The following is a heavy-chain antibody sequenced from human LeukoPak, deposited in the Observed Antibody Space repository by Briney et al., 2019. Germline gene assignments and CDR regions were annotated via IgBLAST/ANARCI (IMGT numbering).Heavy chain of an antibody. CDR2: IYHSGST. CDR3: ARDGYCSSTSCPQGDY. Sequence: SETLSLTCAVSGGSISSSNWWSWVRQPPGKGLEWIGEIYHSGSTNYNPSLKSRVTISVDTSKNQFSLKLSSVTAADTAVYYCARDGYCSSTSCPQGDYWGQGTLVTVSS. CDR1: GGSISSSNW. D-gene: IGHD2-2*01. V-gene: IGHV4-4*02. J-gene: IGHJ4*02.